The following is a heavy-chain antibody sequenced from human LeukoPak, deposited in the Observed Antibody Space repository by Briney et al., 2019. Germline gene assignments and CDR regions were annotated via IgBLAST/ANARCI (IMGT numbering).Heavy chain of an antibody. CDR1: GGSISSGDDY. Sequence: SETLSLTCTVSGGSISSGDDYWSWIRQPPGKGLEWIGYIYYSGSTDYNPSLKSRLTISVDTSKNQFSLKLSSVTAADTAVYYCASRPVAGTGSFDYWGQGTLVTVSS. J-gene: IGHJ4*02. CDR3: ASRPVAGTGSFDY. V-gene: IGHV4-30-4*01. D-gene: IGHD6-19*01. CDR2: IYYSGST.